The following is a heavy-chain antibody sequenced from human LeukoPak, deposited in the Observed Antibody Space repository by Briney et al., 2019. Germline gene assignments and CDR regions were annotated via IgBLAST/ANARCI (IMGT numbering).Heavy chain of an antibody. J-gene: IGHJ4*02. V-gene: IGHV4-39*01. D-gene: IGHD1-26*01. CDR1: GGSISSSTYY. CDR3: ARQRWDLLPLTAFDY. Sequence: SETLSLTCTVSGGSISSSTYYWGWIRRPPGKGLEWIGSIYYSGSTYYNPSLKSRFTISVDTSKNQFSLKLSSVTAADTAVYYCARQRWDLLPLTAFDYWGQGTLVTASS. CDR2: IYYSGST.